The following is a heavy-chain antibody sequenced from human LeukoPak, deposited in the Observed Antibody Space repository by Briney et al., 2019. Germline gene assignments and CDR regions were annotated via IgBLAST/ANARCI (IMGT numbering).Heavy chain of an antibody. CDR1: GGSFSGYY. CDR2: INHSGST. D-gene: IGHD4-17*01. CDR3: ASEKVGEYGDYVVGY. J-gene: IGHJ4*02. V-gene: IGHV4-34*01. Sequence: SETLSLTCAVYGGSFSGYYWSWIRQPPGEGLEWIGEINHSGSTNYNPSLKSRVTISVDTSKNQFSLKLSSVTAADTAVYYCASEKVGEYGDYVVGYWGQGTLVTVSS.